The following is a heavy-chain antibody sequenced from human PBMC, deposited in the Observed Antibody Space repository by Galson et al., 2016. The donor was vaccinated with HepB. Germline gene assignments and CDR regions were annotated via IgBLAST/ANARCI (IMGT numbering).Heavy chain of an antibody. V-gene: IGHV3-30*04. CDR2: ISYDGSNK. CDR3: ARDGDVPSDYYDSSGIGYFDY. J-gene: IGHJ4*02. Sequence: SLRLSCAASGFTFGTYALHWVRQAPAKGLEWVAVISYDGSNKYYADSVKGRFTISRDISKDTLYLQMNSLRAEDTAVYYCARDGDVPSDYYDSSGIGYFDYGAKETRVPV. CDR1: GFTFGTYA. D-gene: IGHD3-22*01.